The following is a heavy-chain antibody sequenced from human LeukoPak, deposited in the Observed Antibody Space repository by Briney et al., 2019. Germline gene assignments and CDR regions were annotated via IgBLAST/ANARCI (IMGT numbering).Heavy chain of an antibody. CDR2: INENSRYT. D-gene: IGHD3-16*01. Sequence: GGSLRLSCAGSGFTFKSYAMDWVRQAPGKGLEWVSSINENSRYTYYADSVKGRFTISRDNAKNSLYLQMNSLRVEDTAVYYCTRSGTRLGTDFDYWGQGTLVTVSS. J-gene: IGHJ4*02. CDR1: GFTFKSYA. V-gene: IGHV3-21*01. CDR3: TRSGTRLGTDFDY.